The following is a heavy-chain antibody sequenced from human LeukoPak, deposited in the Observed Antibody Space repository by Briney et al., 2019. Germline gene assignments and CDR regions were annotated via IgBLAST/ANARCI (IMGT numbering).Heavy chain of an antibody. CDR1: GISLMNYA. V-gene: IGHV3-23*01. Sequence: GGSLRLSCVVSGISLMNYAMTCVRQAPGKGLEWVSYISERGGSTTYADSGKGRFTISRDTSLNTLYLQINTLRDEDTAVYFCAKRGVVIRGLLVLGYHQEAYNYDFWGQGVLVTVSS. CDR2: ISERGGST. CDR3: AKRGVVIRGLLVLGYHQEAYNYDF. J-gene: IGHJ4*02. D-gene: IGHD3-10*01.